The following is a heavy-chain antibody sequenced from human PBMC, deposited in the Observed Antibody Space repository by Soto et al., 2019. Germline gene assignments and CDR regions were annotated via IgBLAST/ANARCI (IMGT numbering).Heavy chain of an antibody. V-gene: IGHV4-59*01. CDR3: ARDLHSYGSGSYYY. CDR2: IYYSGGT. Sequence: QVQLQESGPGLVKPSETLSLTCTVSGGSISSYYWSWIRQPPGKGLEWIGYIYYSGGTNYNPSLKRRVTISVDTSKNPFSLKLSSVTAADTAVYYCARDLHSYGSGSYYYWGQGTLVTVSS. J-gene: IGHJ4*02. CDR1: GGSISSYY. D-gene: IGHD3-10*01.